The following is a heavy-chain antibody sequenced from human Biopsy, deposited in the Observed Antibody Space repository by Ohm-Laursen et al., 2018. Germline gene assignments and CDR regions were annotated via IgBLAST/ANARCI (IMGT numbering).Heavy chain of an antibody. CDR3: VRDSGILNYGNFKYYHYYGMDV. CDR2: IYYSVMT. V-gene: IGHV4-59*02. Sequence: SETLSLTCTVSGDSVTKYYWTWIRQPPAKGLEWIGHIYYSVMTNYTPSLQSRVSISVYTSRNQVPLTLSSVTAAATAVYYCVRDSGILNYGNFKYYHYYGMDVWGQGTKVTVSS. CDR1: GDSVTKYY. J-gene: IGHJ6*02. D-gene: IGHD4-11*01.